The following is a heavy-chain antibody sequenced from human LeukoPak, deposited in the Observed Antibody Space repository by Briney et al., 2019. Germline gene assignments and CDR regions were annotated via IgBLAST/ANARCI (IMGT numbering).Heavy chain of an antibody. CDR1: GGSIDSYY. CDR3: ARVYQSAEYYFDY. V-gene: IGHV4-59*01. J-gene: IGHJ4*02. D-gene: IGHD2-2*01. CDR2: IYYTGST. Sequence: SETLSLTCTVSGGSIDSYYWSWIRQPPGKGLEWIGYIYYTGSTEYHPSLKSRVTISLDTSKDQFSLKLTSVTAADTAVYYCARVYQSAEYYFDYWGQGNLVSVSS.